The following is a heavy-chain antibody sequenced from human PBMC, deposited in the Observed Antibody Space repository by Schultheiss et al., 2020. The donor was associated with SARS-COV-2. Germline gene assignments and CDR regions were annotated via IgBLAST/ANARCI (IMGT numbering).Heavy chain of an antibody. CDR1: KFTFSSYG. CDR3: ARGQLWFPYEY. D-gene: IGHD5-18*01. V-gene: IGHV3-30*03. Sequence: GESLKISCAASKFTFSSYGMHWVRQAPGKGLEWVALISHDGANKNYADSVKGRFTISRDTSTDTLYLHMNSLRAEDTAVYYCARGQLWFPYEYWGQGTLVTVSS. J-gene: IGHJ4*02. CDR2: ISHDGANK.